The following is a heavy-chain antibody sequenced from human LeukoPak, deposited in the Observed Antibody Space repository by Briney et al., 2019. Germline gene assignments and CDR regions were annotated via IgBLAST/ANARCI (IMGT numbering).Heavy chain of an antibody. CDR3: ARDGDEGPRFLEWLYGWFDP. J-gene: IGHJ5*02. CDR1: GFTFSSYA. CDR2: ISYDGSNK. V-gene: IGHV3-30-3*01. D-gene: IGHD3-3*01. Sequence: GRSLRLSCAASGFTFSSYAMHWVRQAPGKGLEWVAVISYDGSNKYYADSVKGRFTISRDNSKNTLYLQMNSLRAEDSAVYYCARDGDEGPRFLEWLYGWFDPWGQGTLVTVSS.